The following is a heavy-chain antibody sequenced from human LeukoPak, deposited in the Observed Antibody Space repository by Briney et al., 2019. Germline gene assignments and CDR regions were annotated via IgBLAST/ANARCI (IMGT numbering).Heavy chain of an antibody. V-gene: IGHV4-59*01. CDR1: GGSISSYY. D-gene: IGHD4-17*01. CDR2: IYYSGST. CDR3: AGGNYGDHAYVFDY. J-gene: IGHJ4*02. Sequence: SETLSLTCTVSGGSISSYYWSWIRQPPGKGLEWIGYIYYSGSTNYNPSLKSRVTISVDTSKNQFSLKLSSVTAADTAVYYCAGGNYGDHAYVFDYWGQGTLVTVSS.